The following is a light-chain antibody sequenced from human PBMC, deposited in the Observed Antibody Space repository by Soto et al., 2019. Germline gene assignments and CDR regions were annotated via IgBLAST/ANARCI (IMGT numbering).Light chain of an antibody. CDR1: QSVGTY. CDR3: QQYVSDPPT. Sequence: AILMTQSPSSYSASTGDRVTITCRASQSVGTYLAWYQQKLGKAPKLLLYAASILQGGVPARFSGRGSGPDFTLTIVSLRPEDFATYSCQQYVSDPPTFGQGTRVEVK. J-gene: IGKJ1*01. CDR2: AAS. V-gene: IGKV1-8*01.